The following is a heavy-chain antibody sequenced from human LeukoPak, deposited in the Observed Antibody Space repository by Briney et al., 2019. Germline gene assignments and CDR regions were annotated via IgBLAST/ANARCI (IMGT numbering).Heavy chain of an antibody. D-gene: IGHD1-26*01. V-gene: IGHV1-8*03. CDR3: ARAWWYSGSYPPIYYYYMDV. Sequence: ASVKVSCKASGYTFTSYDINWVRQATGQGLEWMGWMNPNSGNTGYAQKFQGRVTITRNTSISTAYMELSSLRSEDTAVYYCARAWWYSGSYPPIYYYYMDVWGKGTTVTVSS. J-gene: IGHJ6*03. CDR2: MNPNSGNT. CDR1: GYTFTSYD.